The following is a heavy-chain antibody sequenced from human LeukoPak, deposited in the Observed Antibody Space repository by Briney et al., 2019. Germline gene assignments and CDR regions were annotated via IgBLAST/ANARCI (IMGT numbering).Heavy chain of an antibody. Sequence: GGSLRLSCAASGFTFSRYSVNWVRQAPGKGLEWVSCITGGSDYIFYADSVRGRFTISRDNAKNSLYLQMNSLRAEDTAVYYCAKFKGHYGDSEYYFDYWGQGTLVTVSS. J-gene: IGHJ4*02. D-gene: IGHD3-10*01. V-gene: IGHV3-21*01. CDR2: ITGGSDYI. CDR1: GFTFSRYS. CDR3: AKFKGHYGDSEYYFDY.